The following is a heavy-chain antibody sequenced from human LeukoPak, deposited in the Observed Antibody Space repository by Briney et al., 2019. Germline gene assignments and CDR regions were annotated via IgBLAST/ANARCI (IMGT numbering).Heavy chain of an antibody. CDR1: GFTFSSYS. Sequence: PGGSLRLSCAASGFTFSSYSMNWVRQAPGKGLEWVSSISRSSGYIYYADSVKGRFTISRDNAKNLLYLQMNSLRAEDTAVYYCARGVILNYYDSSGYVDYWGQGTLVTVSS. CDR2: ISRSSGYI. V-gene: IGHV3-21*01. D-gene: IGHD3-22*01. CDR3: ARGVILNYYDSSGYVDY. J-gene: IGHJ4*02.